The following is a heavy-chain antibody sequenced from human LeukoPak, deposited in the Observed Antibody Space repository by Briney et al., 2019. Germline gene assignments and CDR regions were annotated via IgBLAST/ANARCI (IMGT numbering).Heavy chain of an antibody. D-gene: IGHD3/OR15-3a*01. J-gene: IGHJ4*02. CDR2: ITGSGGTI. V-gene: IGHV3-23*01. CDR3: ARETAAGTGYFDY. Sequence: PGGSLRLSCAASGLTFSNYAMTWVRQAPGKGLEWVSSITGSGGTIYYADSVKGRLTISRDNSKNTLYLQMNSLRAEDTAVYYCARETAAGTGYFDYWGQGTLVTVSS. CDR1: GLTFSNYA.